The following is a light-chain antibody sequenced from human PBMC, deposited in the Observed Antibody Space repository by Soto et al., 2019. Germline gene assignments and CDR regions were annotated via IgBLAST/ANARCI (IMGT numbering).Light chain of an antibody. CDR3: QQYGSSPWT. V-gene: IGKV3-20*01. Sequence: EIVLTQSPGTLSLSPWERATLSCRASQSVSRSDLAWYQQKPGQAPRLLISGASSRAADIPDRFSGSGSGTDFTLTISRLEPEDFAVYYCQQYGSSPWTFAQGTKVDIK. CDR2: GAS. CDR1: QSVSRSD. J-gene: IGKJ1*01.